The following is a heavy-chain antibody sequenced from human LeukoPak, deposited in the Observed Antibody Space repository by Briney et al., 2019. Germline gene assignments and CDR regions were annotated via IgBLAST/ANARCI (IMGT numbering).Heavy chain of an antibody. CDR3: AKDAADIVVVPAAIVGYYYYYMDV. Sequence: GGTLRLSCAASGFTFSSYGMSWVRQAPGKGLEWVSAISGSGGSTYYADSVKGRFTISRDNSKNTLYLQMNSLRAEDKAVYYCAKDAADIVVVPAAIVGYYYYYMDVWGKGTTVTISS. J-gene: IGHJ6*03. D-gene: IGHD2-2*01. CDR2: ISGSGGST. CDR1: GFTFSSYG. V-gene: IGHV3-23*01.